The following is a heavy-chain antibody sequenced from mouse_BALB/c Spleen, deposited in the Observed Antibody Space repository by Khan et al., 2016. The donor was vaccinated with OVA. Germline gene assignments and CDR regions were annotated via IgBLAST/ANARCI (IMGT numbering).Heavy chain of an antibody. CDR3: ARRGYDYGRGALFAY. J-gene: IGHJ3*01. V-gene: IGHV2-2*02. CDR2: IWSAGST. D-gene: IGHD2-4*01. CDR1: GFSLTNSS. Sequence: QVQLKQSGPGLVQPSQSLSITCTFSGFSLTNSSVHWVRQSPGKGLEWLGVIWSAGSTDYNAAFISRLTIRKDNSRSPVFFKMNGLLPNDTAIYSCARRGYDYGRGALFAYWGQGTLVTVSA.